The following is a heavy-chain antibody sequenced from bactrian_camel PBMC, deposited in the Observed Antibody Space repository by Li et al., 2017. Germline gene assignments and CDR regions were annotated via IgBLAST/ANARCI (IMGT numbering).Heavy chain of an antibody. Sequence: HVQLVESGGGSVQVGGSLRLSCVASVDTIGRYCMGWFRQIPDKEREGVAGIESDGSTSYADSVKGRFTVSQDSAKNILYLQMNSLKPEDTAMYYCAAEEGDSIATIFIEWAARSADFGYWGQGTQVTVS. J-gene: IGHJ6*01. V-gene: IGHV3S55*01. D-gene: IGHD4*01. CDR3: AAEEGDSIATIFIEWAARSADFGY. CDR1: VDTIGRYC. CDR2: IESDGST.